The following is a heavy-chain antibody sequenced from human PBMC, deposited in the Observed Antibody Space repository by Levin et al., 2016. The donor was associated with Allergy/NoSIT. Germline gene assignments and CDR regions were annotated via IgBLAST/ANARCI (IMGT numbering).Heavy chain of an antibody. CDR2: MSYDGSDN. V-gene: IGHV3-30*18. Sequence: GESLKISCEASGFIFSSYGMHWVRQAPGKGLEWVALMSYDGSDNQYVDSVRGRFIVSRDNSKNTLYLQLNRLRLDDTAVYYCAKGPPMVASSDLYFDSWGQGTLVIVS. CDR3: AKGPPMVASSDLYFDS. J-gene: IGHJ4*02. D-gene: IGHD2-15*01. CDR1: GFIFSSYG.